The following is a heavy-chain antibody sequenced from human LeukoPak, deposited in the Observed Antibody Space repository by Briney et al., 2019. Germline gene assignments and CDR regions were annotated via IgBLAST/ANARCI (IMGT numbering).Heavy chain of an antibody. J-gene: IGHJ3*02. CDR3: ARDSAVYDSSGYFLHAFDI. V-gene: IGHV1-2*02. D-gene: IGHD3-22*01. CDR2: INPNSGGT. Sequence: ASVKVSCKASGYTFTGYYMHWVRQAPGQGLEWMGWINPNSGGTKCAQNFQGRVTMTRDSSISTAYMELSRLRSDDTAVYYCARDSAVYDSSGYFLHAFDIWGQGTMVTVSS. CDR1: GYTFTGYY.